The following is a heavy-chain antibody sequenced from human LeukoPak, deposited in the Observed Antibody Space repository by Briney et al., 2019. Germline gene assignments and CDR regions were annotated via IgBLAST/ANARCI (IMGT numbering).Heavy chain of an antibody. J-gene: IGHJ5*02. CDR3: AKAGRSDYFLRWFDP. CDR2: MNPNSGNT. D-gene: IGHD3-10*01. V-gene: IGHV1-8*03. CDR1: GYTFTSYD. Sequence: AASVKVSCKASGYTFTSYDINWVRQATGQGLEWMGWMNPNSGNTGYAQKFQGRVTITRNTSISTAYMELSSLRSEDTAVYYCAKAGRSDYFLRWFDPWGQGTLVTVSS.